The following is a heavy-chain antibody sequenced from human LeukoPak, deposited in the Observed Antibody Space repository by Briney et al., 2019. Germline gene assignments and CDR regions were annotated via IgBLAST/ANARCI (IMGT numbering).Heavy chain of an antibody. J-gene: IGHJ4*02. CDR3: ARDLLPFGESIYYFDY. V-gene: IGHV1-18*01. CDR2: ISAYNGNT. CDR1: GYTFTSYG. D-gene: IGHD3-10*01. Sequence: ASVKVSCKASGYTFTSYGISWVRQAPGQGLEWMGWISAYNGNTNYAQKLQGRVTMTTDTSTSTAYMELRSLRSDDTAVYYCARDLLPFGESIYYFDYWGQGTLVTVSS.